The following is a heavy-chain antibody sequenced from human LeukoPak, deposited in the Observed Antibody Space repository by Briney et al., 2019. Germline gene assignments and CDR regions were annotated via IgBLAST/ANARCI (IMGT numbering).Heavy chain of an antibody. CDR1: GFTFRSYA. CDR2: ITGTGDKT. D-gene: IGHD3/OR15-3a*01. J-gene: IGHJ4*02. V-gene: IGHV3-23*01. CDR3: VKRSADAYGFFQY. Sequence: GGSLRLSCAASGFTFRSYAMTWVRQAPGKGLEWISTITGTGDKTYYADSVKGRFTISRDNSENTVFLQMNSLGAEDTALYYCVKRSADAYGFFQYWGQGTLVTVSS.